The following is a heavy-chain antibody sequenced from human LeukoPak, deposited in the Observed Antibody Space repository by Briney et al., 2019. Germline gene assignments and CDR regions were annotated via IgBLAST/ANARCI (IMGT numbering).Heavy chain of an antibody. Sequence: PSETLSLTCAVYGGSFSGYYWSWIRQPPGKGLEWIGEINHSGSTNYNPSLKSRVTISVDTSKNQFSLKLSSVTAADTAVYYCARETWARFDPWGQGTLVTVSS. CDR3: ARETWARFDP. V-gene: IGHV4-34*01. CDR2: INHSGST. D-gene: IGHD1-26*01. J-gene: IGHJ5*02. CDR1: GGSFSGYY.